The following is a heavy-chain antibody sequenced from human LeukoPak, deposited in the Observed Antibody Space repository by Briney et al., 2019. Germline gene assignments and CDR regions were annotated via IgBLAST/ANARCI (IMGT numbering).Heavy chain of an antibody. CDR3: ASEIIFGSFDY. Sequence: GGSLRLSCAASGFTFSNYEMNWVRQAPGKGLEWVSYVSSTGSTIYYADSVKGRFTISRDNSKNTLYLQMNSLRAEDTAVYYCASEIIFGSFDYWGQGTLVTVSS. J-gene: IGHJ4*02. D-gene: IGHD3-3*01. CDR2: VSSTGSTI. V-gene: IGHV3-48*03. CDR1: GFTFSNYE.